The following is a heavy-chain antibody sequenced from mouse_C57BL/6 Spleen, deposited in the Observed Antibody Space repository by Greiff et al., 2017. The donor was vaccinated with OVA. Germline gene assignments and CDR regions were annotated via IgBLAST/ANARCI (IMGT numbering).Heavy chain of an antibody. Sequence: EVQLQQSGPELVKPGASVKISCKASGYTFTDYYMNWVKQSHGKSLEWIGDINPNNGGTSYNQKFKGKATLTVDKSTSTAYMELRSLTSEDSAVYYCAREEDWGQGTTLTVSS. CDR3: AREED. J-gene: IGHJ2*01. CDR2: INPNNGGT. V-gene: IGHV1-26*01. CDR1: GYTFTDYY.